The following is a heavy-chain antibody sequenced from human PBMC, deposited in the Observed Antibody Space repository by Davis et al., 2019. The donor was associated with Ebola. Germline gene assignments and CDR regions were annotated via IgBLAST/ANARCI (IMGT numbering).Heavy chain of an antibody. Sequence: SETLSLTCTVSGGSISSYYWSWIRQPPGKGLEWIGYIYYSGSTNYNPSLKSRVTISVDTSKNQFSLKLSSVTAADTAVYYCARVGAITRAFDIWGQGTMVTVSS. CDR2: IYYSGST. CDR1: GGSISSYY. J-gene: IGHJ3*02. V-gene: IGHV4-59*01. D-gene: IGHD1-26*01. CDR3: ARVGAITRAFDI.